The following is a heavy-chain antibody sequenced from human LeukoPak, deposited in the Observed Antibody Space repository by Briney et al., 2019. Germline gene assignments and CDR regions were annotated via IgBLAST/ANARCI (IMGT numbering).Heavy chain of an antibody. CDR2: IHYSGST. CDR3: ARLPTGYPNWFDT. J-gene: IGHJ5*02. CDR1: GGSISISSYS. D-gene: IGHD3-9*01. V-gene: IGHV4-39*01. Sequence: SETLSLTCTVSGGSISISSYSWAWIRQSPGKGLGWIVAIHYSGSTYYNPSLMSRVTVFVATSKNQFSLTLSSLTATDTAVYYCARLPTGYPNWFDTWGQGTLVTVSS.